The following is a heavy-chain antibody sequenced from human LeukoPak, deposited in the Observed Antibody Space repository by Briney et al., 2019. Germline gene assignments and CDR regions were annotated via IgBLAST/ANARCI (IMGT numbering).Heavy chain of an antibody. J-gene: IGHJ2*01. Sequence: GGSLRLSCAASGFTFSSYSMNWVRQAPGKGLVWVSHINTDGTSTTYADSVKGRFSISRDNAKSTLYLQMNSLRAEDTAVYYCARDDWMSHASWGRGTLVTVSS. D-gene: IGHD2-21*01. CDR2: INTDGTST. CDR1: GFTFSSYS. CDR3: ARDDWMSHAS. V-gene: IGHV3-74*01.